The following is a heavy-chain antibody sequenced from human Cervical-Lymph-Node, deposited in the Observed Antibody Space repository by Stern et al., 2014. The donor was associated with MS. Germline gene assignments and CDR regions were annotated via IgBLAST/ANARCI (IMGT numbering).Heavy chain of an antibody. CDR3: AHSLLGPSRRWFDP. Sequence: QVTLKESGPTLVKPTQTLTLTCTFSGFSLSTSGVGVGWIRPPPGKALEWLALIYCDDDKRYSPSLKSRLTITKDTSKTQVVLTMTNMDPVDTATYYCAHSLLGPSRRWFDPWGQGTLVTVSS. D-gene: IGHD7-27*01. V-gene: IGHV2-5*02. J-gene: IGHJ5*02. CDR2: IYCDDDK. CDR1: GFSLSTSGVG.